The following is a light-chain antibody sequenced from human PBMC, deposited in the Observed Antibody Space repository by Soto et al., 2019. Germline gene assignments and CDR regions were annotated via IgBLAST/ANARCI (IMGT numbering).Light chain of an antibody. Sequence: QFALTQAASGSGSPGQSITISCTGTSSDVGGYNYVSWYQQHPGKAPKLMIYEVSNRPSGVSNRFSGSKSGNTASLTISGLQAEDEADYYCSSYTSSSTLVFGGGTKLTVL. CDR3: SSYTSSSTLV. V-gene: IGLV2-14*01. CDR2: EVS. J-gene: IGLJ3*02. CDR1: SSDVGGYNY.